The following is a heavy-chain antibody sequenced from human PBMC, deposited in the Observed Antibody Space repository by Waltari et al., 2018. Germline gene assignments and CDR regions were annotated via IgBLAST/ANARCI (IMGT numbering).Heavy chain of an antibody. CDR1: GGSISSSTYY. J-gene: IGHJ3*02. Sequence: QMQLQESGPGLVKPSEPLSLTCTVSGGSISSSTYYWGWIRQPPGKGLEWIGNIYYSGSTYYKPSLKSRLTISVDTSKNQFSLNLRSVTAADTAVYYCARLPISLGVGSVFDIWGQGTMVTVS. V-gene: IGHV4-39*01. CDR3: ARLPISLGVGSVFDI. CDR2: IYYSGST. D-gene: IGHD2-15*01.